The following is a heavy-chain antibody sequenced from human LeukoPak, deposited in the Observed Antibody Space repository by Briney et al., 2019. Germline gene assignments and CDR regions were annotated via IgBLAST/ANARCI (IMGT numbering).Heavy chain of an antibody. CDR3: ARAGGSGSYYDWFDP. CDR1: GYTFTSYY. CDR2: IKPNSGGT. Sequence: ASVKVSCKASGYTFTSYYMHWVRQAPGQGLEWMGWIKPNSGGTNYAQKFQGRVTMTRETSISTAYMELSSLRSEDMAVYYCARAGGSGSYYDWFDPWGQGTLVTVSS. V-gene: IGHV1-2*02. D-gene: IGHD3-10*01. J-gene: IGHJ5*02.